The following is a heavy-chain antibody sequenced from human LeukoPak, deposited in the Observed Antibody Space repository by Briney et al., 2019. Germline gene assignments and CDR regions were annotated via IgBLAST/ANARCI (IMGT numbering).Heavy chain of an antibody. Sequence: ASVNVSCKVSVYTLTELSMHWVRQAPGKGLEWMRGFDPEDGETIFAQKFQSRVTMTEDTSTDTAYMELSSLRSEDTAVYYCVAPAGHNWNFLVDYWGQGTLVTVSS. CDR1: VYTLTELS. J-gene: IGHJ4*02. V-gene: IGHV1-24*01. D-gene: IGHD1-7*01. CDR3: VAPAGHNWNFLVDY. CDR2: FDPEDGET.